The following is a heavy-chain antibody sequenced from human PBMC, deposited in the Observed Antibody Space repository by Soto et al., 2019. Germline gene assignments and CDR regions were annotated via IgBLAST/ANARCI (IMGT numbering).Heavy chain of an antibody. CDR1: GFNFDDYY. V-gene: IGHV3-11*06. CDR3: VSLVSRPYFDS. D-gene: IGHD2-21*01. CDR2: ISSLNHYN. J-gene: IGHJ4*02. Sequence: QEQLVESGGGLVKPGGSLRLSCAASGFNFDDYYMSWVRQAPGKGLEYIAYISSLNHYNNYADSVKGRFTISIDKARNSLQLQMSSLRSEDTDVYYCVSLVSRPYFDSWGRGTLVTVSS.